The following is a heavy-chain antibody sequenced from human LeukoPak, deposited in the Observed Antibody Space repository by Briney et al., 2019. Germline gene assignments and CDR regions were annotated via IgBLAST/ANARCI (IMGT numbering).Heavy chain of an antibody. Sequence: TPETLSLTCTVSGGSISSSSYYWGWIRQPPGKGLEWIGSIYYSGITYYNPSLKSRVTISVDTSKNQFSLKLSSVTAADTAVYYCARDFLHFNTHGAFDIWGQGTMVTVSS. CDR2: IYYSGIT. CDR1: GGSISSSSYY. CDR3: ARDFLHFNTHGAFDI. J-gene: IGHJ3*02. V-gene: IGHV4-39*07. D-gene: IGHD3/OR15-3a*01.